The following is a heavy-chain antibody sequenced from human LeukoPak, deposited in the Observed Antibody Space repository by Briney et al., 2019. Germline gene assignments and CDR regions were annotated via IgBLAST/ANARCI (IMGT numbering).Heavy chain of an antibody. D-gene: IGHD3-22*01. CDR3: ARVEKHYYDNTYYFDY. J-gene: IGHJ4*02. CDR1: GGSISSYY. V-gene: IGHV4-59*01. CDR2: IYYSGGT. Sequence: PSETLSLTCTVSGGSISSYYWSWIRQPPGKGLEWIGYIYYSGGTNYNPSLKSRVTISVDTSKNQFSLKLSSVTAADTAVYYCARVEKHYYDNTYYFDYWGQGTLVTVSS.